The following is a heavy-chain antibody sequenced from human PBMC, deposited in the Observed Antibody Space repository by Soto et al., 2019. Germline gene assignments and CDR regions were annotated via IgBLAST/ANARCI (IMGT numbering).Heavy chain of an antibody. Sequence: QVQLVQSGAEVKKPGTSVKVSCKASGGNFSSYAISWVRQAPGQGLEWMGGIIPIFGTANYAQKFQGRVTITADKSTSTAYMELSSLRSEDTAVYYCARGGYDSSGPMGIYYYYYGLDVWGQGTTVTVSS. CDR1: GGNFSSYA. J-gene: IGHJ6*02. CDR2: IIPIFGTA. V-gene: IGHV1-69*06. CDR3: ARGGYDSSGPMGIYYYYYGLDV. D-gene: IGHD3-22*01.